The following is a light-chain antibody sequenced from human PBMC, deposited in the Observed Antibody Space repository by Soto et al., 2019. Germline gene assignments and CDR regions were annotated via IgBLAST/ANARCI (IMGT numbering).Light chain of an antibody. CDR2: GAS. CDR1: QSVSGNY. V-gene: IGKV3D-20*02. CDR3: QQRNTWPPVT. J-gene: IGKJ5*01. Sequence: EIILTQSPATLSLSPGERATLSCRASQSVSGNYLAWYQQKPGQAPRLLIYGASSRATGIPDRFSGSGSGTDFTLTISRLEPEDFAIYYCQQRNTWPPVTFGQGTRLEIK.